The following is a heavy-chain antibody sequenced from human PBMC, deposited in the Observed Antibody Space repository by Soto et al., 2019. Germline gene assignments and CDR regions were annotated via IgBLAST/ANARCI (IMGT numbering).Heavy chain of an antibody. CDR1: GFTFSDHY. V-gene: IGHV3-11*04. D-gene: IGHD3-10*01. J-gene: IGHJ3*02. Sequence: PGGSLRLSCAASGFTFSDHYMSWVRQAPGKGLEWMSYMSSVGGVIHYADSVKGRFTISRDNAKNSLYLQMNSLRAEDTAVYYCARDSSVGTGAFDIWGQGTMVTVSS. CDR2: MSSVGGVI. CDR3: ARDSSVGTGAFDI.